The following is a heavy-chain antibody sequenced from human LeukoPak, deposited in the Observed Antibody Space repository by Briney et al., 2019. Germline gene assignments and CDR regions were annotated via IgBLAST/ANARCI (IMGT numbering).Heavy chain of an antibody. Sequence: SETLSLTCTVSGGSISSYYWSWIRQPPGKGLEWTGYIYYSGSTNYNPSLKSRVTMSVDTSKNQFSLKLSSVTAADTAVYYCARGRLDGGSINYFDYWGQGTLVTVSS. V-gene: IGHV4-59*08. D-gene: IGHD2-15*01. J-gene: IGHJ4*02. CDR1: GGSISSYY. CDR2: IYYSGST. CDR3: ARGRLDGGSINYFDY.